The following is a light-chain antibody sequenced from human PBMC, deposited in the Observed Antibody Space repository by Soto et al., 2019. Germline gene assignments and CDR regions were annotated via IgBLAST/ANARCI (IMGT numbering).Light chain of an antibody. Sequence: QSALTQPASVSGSPGQSITISCTGTSSDVGGYKFVSWYQQHPGKAPKLIIYEVSNRPSGVSNRFSGSKSGNTASLTISGLQAEDEADYHCQSYDSSLTNAVFGGGTKLTVL. V-gene: IGLV2-14*01. CDR1: SSDVGGYKF. CDR3: QSYDSSLTNAV. CDR2: EVS. J-gene: IGLJ2*01.